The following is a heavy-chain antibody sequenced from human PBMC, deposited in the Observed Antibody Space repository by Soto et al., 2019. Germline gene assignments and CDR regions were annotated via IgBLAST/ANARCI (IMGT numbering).Heavy chain of an antibody. Sequence: QVQLVQSGAEVKKPGASVKVSCKASGYTFTSYGISWVRQAPGQGLEWMGWISAYNGNTKYAQKLQGRVTMTTDTSTRPAYMELRNLGSDDTAVYYCARLASAMDVCGQGTTFTVSS. J-gene: IGHJ6*02. CDR2: ISAYNGNT. CDR1: GYTFTSYG. CDR3: ARLASAMDV. D-gene: IGHD3-3*02. V-gene: IGHV1-18*01.